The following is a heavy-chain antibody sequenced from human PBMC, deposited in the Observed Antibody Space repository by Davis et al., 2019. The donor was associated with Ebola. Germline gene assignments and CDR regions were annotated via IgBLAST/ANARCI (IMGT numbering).Heavy chain of an antibody. Sequence: GSLRLSCAVYGGSFSGYYWSWIRQPPGKGLEWIGYIYYSGSTTYNPSLKSRVTISVDTSKNQFSLKLTSVTAADTAVYYCARGDSYYDPGGYYAGPEAPDHWGQGTLVSVSS. CDR1: GGSFSGYY. J-gene: IGHJ4*02. CDR3: ARGDSYYDPGGYYAGPEAPDH. V-gene: IGHV4-59*12. CDR2: IYYSGST. D-gene: IGHD3-22*01.